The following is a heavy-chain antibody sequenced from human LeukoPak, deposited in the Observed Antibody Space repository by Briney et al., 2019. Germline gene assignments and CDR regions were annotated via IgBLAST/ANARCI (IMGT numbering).Heavy chain of an antibody. D-gene: IGHD3-10*01. CDR3: ARASGGYQSSGKFDS. V-gene: IGHV1-69*17. CDR2: IIPMFGIA. CDR1: GGTFSRYA. Sequence: ASVKVSCKASGGTFSRYAISWVRQAPGQGLEWMGGIIPMFGIANYAQRFQGRVTMTRDTSTSTVYMELSSLRSEDTAVYYCARASGGYQSSGKFDSWGQGMLVIVSS. J-gene: IGHJ4*02.